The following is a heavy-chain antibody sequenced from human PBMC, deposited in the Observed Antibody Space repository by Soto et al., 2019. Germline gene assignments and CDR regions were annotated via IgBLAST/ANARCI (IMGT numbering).Heavy chain of an antibody. CDR2: IIPILGIA. V-gene: IGHV1-69*02. CDR1: GGTFSSYT. CDR3: ARAPYYYGSGHPLRGFDY. D-gene: IGHD3-10*01. Sequence: QVQLVHSGAAVKKPGSSVKVSCKASGGTFSSYTISWVRQAPGQGLEWMGRIIPILGIANYAQKFQGRVTITADKSTSTAYVERSSLGSESTAVYYCARAPYYYGSGHPLRGFDYWGQGTLVTVSS. J-gene: IGHJ4*02.